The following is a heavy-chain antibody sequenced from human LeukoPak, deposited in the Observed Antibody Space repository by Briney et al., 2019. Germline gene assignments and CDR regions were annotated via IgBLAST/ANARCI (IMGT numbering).Heavy chain of an antibody. CDR1: GFTFSSYW. Sequence: GGSLRLSCAASGFTFSSYWMSWVRQAPGKGLEWVANMSQDGSEKYYVDSVKGRFAISRDNAENSLYLQMNSLRAEDTAVYYCARDDSGPDYWGQGTLVTVSS. CDR3: ARDDSGPDY. CDR2: MSQDGSEK. V-gene: IGHV3-7*01. J-gene: IGHJ4*02. D-gene: IGHD6-19*01.